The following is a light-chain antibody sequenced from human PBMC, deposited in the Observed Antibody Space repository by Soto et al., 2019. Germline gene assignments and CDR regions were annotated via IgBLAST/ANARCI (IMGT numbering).Light chain of an antibody. CDR2: EDN. Sequence: NFMLSQPHSVSASPGKTVTISCTGSGGSITSNFVQWYQQRPGSAPTTVIYEDNHRPSGVPDRFSGSIDSSSNSASLTISGLQTEDEADYYCQSYDSSNVVFGGGTKVTVL. V-gene: IGLV6-57*02. J-gene: IGLJ2*01. CDR3: QSYDSSNVV. CDR1: GGSITSNF.